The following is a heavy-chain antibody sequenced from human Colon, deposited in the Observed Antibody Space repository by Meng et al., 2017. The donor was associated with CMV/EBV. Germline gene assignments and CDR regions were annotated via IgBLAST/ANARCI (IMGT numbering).Heavy chain of an antibody. V-gene: IGHV3-9*01. CDR1: GFTFDDYA. CDR2: ISWNSGSV. CDR3: ARDPFIKAFDI. Sequence: SLKISCAVSGFTFDDYAIRWVRQVPGKGLEWVSGISWNSGSVGYADSVKGRFTISRDNAKNSLYLQMNSLRAEDTAVYYCARDPFIKAFDIWGQGTMVTVSS. J-gene: IGHJ3*02.